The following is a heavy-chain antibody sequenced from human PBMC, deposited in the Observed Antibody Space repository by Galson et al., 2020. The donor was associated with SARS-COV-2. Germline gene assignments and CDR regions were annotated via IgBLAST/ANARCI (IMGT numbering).Heavy chain of an antibody. CDR3: AKEWGLGSGWRYYYYGMDV. D-gene: IGHD6-19*01. J-gene: IGHJ6*02. Sequence: GGSLRLSCAASGFTFSSYGMHWVRQAPGKGLEWVAVISYDGSNKYYADSVKGRFTISRDNSKNTLYLQMNSLRAEDTAVYYCAKEWGLGSGWRYYYYGMDVWGQGTTVTVSS. CDR1: GFTFSSYG. CDR2: ISYDGSNK. V-gene: IGHV3-30*18.